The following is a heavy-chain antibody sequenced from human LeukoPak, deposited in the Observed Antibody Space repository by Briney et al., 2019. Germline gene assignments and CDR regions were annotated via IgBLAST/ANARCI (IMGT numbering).Heavy chain of an antibody. CDR2: ISGSGGST. CDR1: GFTFSSYG. CDR3: AKGPKYYYDSSGYLDY. V-gene: IGHV3-23*01. J-gene: IGHJ4*02. Sequence: GGSLRLSCAASGFTFSSYGMSWVRQAPGKGLEWVSAISGSGGSTYYADSVKGRFTISRDNSKNTLYLQMNSLRAEDTAVYYCAKGPKYYYDSSGYLDYWGQGTLVTVSS. D-gene: IGHD3-22*01.